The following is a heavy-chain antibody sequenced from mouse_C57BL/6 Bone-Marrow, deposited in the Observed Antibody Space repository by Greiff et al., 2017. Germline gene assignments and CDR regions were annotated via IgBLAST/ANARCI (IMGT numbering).Heavy chain of an antibody. D-gene: IGHD2-3*01. V-gene: IGHV1-81*01. CDR3: ARERWLLPAWFAY. J-gene: IGHJ3*01. CDR1: GYTFTSYG. Sequence: QVQLQQSGAELARPGASVKLSCKASGYTFTSYGISWVKQRTGQGLEWIGEIYPRSGNTYYNEKFKGKATLTADKSSSTAYMELRSLTSEDSAVYFCARERWLLPAWFAYWGQGTLVTVSA. CDR2: IYPRSGNT.